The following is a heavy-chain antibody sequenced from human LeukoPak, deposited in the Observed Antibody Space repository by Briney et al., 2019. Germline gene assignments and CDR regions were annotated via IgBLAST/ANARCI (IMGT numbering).Heavy chain of an antibody. CDR3: ARGRKGLLWFGEFYGMDV. D-gene: IGHD3-10*01. CDR2: MNPNSGNT. CDR1: GYTFTSYD. J-gene: IGHJ6*02. V-gene: IGHV1-8*01. Sequence: ASVTVSCKASGYTFTSYDINWVRQATGQGLEWMGWMNPNSGNTGYAQKFQGRVTMTRNTSISTAYMELNSLRSEDTAVYYCARGRKGLLWFGEFYGMDVWGQGTTVTVSS.